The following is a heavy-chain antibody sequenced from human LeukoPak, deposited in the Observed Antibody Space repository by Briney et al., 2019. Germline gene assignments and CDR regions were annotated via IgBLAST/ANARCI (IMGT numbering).Heavy chain of an antibody. Sequence: ASVKVSCKASGYTFTSYGISWVRQAPGQGLEWMGWISAYNGNTNYAQKLQGRVTMTTDTSTSTAYMELRSLRSDDTAVYYCAREVPTTSYDILTGYYNPNFDYWGQGTLVTLSS. CDR1: GYTFTSYG. CDR2: ISAYNGNT. V-gene: IGHV1-18*01. J-gene: IGHJ4*02. D-gene: IGHD3-9*01. CDR3: AREVPTTSYDILTGYYNPNFDY.